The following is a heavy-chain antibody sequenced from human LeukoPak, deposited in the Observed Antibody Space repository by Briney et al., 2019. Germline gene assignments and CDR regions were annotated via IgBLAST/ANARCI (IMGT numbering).Heavy chain of an antibody. CDR3: ARGRRLDL. CDR1: GYTFTGYY. J-gene: IGHJ5*02. V-gene: IGHV1-2*02. CDR2: INPNNGGT. Sequence: ASVKVSCKASGYTFTGYYVHWVRQAPGQGLEWMGWINPNNGGTNYAQKFQGRVTMTRDTSISTAYMELSSLTSDDTAVYYCARGRRLDLGGQGTLVTVSS.